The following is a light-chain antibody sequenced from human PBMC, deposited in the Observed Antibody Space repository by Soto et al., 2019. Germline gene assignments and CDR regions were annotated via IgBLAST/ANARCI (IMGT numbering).Light chain of an antibody. V-gene: IGKV3-20*01. Sequence: EIVLTQSPGTLSLSPGERATLSCRASQSVSSYLAWYQQKPGQAPRLLIYGASSRATGIPDRFSGSGSGTDFTLTLSRLEPEDSAMYYWQPYGSSSRTFGQGTKVEIK. CDR1: QSVSSY. CDR2: GAS. J-gene: IGKJ1*01. CDR3: QPYGSSSRT.